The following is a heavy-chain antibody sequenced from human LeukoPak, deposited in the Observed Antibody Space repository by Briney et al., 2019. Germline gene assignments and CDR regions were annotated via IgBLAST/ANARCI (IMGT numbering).Heavy chain of an antibody. Sequence: ASVKVSCKTSGSTFTSFHINWVRQATGQGLEWMGWMNPYSGDRGYAQKFQGRVSITSDTSISTAYMELSSPRSDDTAVYFCARTTSFTASGYDYWGQGTLVTVSS. D-gene: IGHD6-25*01. V-gene: IGHV1-8*03. CDR2: MNPYSGDR. CDR1: GSTFTSFH. J-gene: IGHJ4*02. CDR3: ARTTSFTASGYDY.